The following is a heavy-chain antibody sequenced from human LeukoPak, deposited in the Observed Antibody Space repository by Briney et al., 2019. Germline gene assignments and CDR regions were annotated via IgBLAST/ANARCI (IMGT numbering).Heavy chain of an antibody. CDR1: GFTFTGNA. CDR3: ARVIRFGELLSYGMDV. J-gene: IGHJ6*02. CDR2: IRQDGSEK. D-gene: IGHD3-10*01. V-gene: IGHV3-7*01. Sequence: GGSLRLSCAASGFTFTGNAMSWVRQSPGRGLEWVANIRQDGSEKNCVDSVKGRFTISRDNSKNTLYLQMNSLRAEDTAVYYCARVIRFGELLSYGMDVWGQGTTVTVSS.